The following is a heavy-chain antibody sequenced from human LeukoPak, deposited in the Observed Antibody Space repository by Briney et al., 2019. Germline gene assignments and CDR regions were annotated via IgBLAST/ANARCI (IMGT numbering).Heavy chain of an antibody. J-gene: IGHJ3*02. CDR1: GFSFRSYG. CDR3: ARGDAFDI. CDR2: IWYDGSNK. V-gene: IGHV3-33*01. Sequence: GGTLRLSCAASGFSFRSYGMHWVRQAPGKGLEWVAVIWYDGSNKYYADPVKGRFTISRDNSKNTLYLQMNSLRAEDTAVYYCARGDAFDIWGQGTMVTVSS.